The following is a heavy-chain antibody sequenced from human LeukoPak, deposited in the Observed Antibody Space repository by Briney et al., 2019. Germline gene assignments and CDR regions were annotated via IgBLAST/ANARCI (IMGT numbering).Heavy chain of an antibody. CDR2: ISYDGSNK. V-gene: IGHV3-30*18. CDR1: GLTFSSYG. CDR3: AKDPCSSTSCYFDY. Sequence: GGSLRLSCAASGLTFSSYGMHWVRQAPGKGLEWVAVISYDGSNKYYADSVKGRFTISRDNSKNTLYLQMNSLRAEDTAVYYCAKDPCSSTSCYFDYWGQGTLVTVSS. D-gene: IGHD2-2*01. J-gene: IGHJ4*02.